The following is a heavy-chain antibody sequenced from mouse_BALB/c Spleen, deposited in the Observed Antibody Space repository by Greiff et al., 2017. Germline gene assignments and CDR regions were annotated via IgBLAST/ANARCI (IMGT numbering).Heavy chain of an antibody. J-gene: IGHJ1*01. D-gene: IGHD2-2*01. CDR2: INPSNGGT. CDR1: GYTFTSYY. Sequence: QVQLQQSGAELVKPGASVKLSCKASGYTFTSYYMYWVKQRPGQGLEWIGEINPSNGGTNFNEKFKGKATLTVDKSSSTAYMQLSSLTSEDSAVYYCTRDSYGYDGYFDDWGAGTTVTVSS. CDR3: TRDSYGYDGYFDD. V-gene: IGHV1S81*02.